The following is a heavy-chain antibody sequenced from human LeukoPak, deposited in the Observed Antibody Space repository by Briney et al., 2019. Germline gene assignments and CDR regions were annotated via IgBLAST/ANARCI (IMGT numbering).Heavy chain of an antibody. D-gene: IGHD6-13*01. CDR1: GYTFSAYY. CDR2: INPNSGGT. J-gene: IGHJ4*02. Sequence: GAPVKASDSPSGYTFSAYYMQWVRQSPGQGLEWMGWINPNSGGTKYAQKFQNSVTMTRDTSITTAYMELSRLRTDDTAVYYCARDVRIAQAGDYWGQGTLVTVSS. CDR3: ARDVRIAQAGDY. V-gene: IGHV1-2*02.